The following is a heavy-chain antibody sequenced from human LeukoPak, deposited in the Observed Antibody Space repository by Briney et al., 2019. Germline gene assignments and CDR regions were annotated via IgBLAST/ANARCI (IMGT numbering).Heavy chain of an antibody. D-gene: IGHD6-19*01. CDR1: GYTFTSYA. CDR3: ARDVTTGWYRGFDY. Sequence: ASVKVSCKATGYTFTSYAMNWVRQAPGQGLEWMGWINTSTGNPTYAQGFTGRFVFSLDTSVSTAYLQISSLKAEDTAVYYCARDVTTGWYRGFDYWGQGTLVTVSS. CDR2: INTSTGNP. V-gene: IGHV7-4-1*02. J-gene: IGHJ4*02.